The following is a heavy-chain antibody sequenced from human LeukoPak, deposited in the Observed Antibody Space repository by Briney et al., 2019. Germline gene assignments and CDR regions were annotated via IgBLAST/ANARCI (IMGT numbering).Heavy chain of an antibody. D-gene: IGHD3-10*01. J-gene: IGHJ6*03. Sequence: SETLSLTCAVYGGSFSGYYWSWIRQPPGKGLEWIGEINHSGSTNYNPSLKSRVTISVDTSKNQFSLKLSSVTAADTAVYYCARGRGSVILPYYYYYMDVWGKGTTVTVSS. CDR3: ARGRGSVILPYYYYYMDV. CDR1: GGSFSGYY. CDR2: INHSGST. V-gene: IGHV4-34*01.